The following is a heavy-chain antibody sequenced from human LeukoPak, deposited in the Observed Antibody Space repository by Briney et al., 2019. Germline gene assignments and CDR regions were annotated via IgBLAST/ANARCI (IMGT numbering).Heavy chain of an antibody. CDR2: IWYDGSNK. J-gene: IGHJ4*02. CDR1: GFTFGSYG. CDR3: ASRITMVRGVIVF. D-gene: IGHD3-10*01. Sequence: GGSLRLSCAASGFTFGSYGMHWVRQAPGKGLEWVAVIWYDGSNKYYADSVKGRFTISRDNSKNTLYLQMNSLRAEDTAVYYCASRITMVRGVIVFWGQGTLVTVSS. V-gene: IGHV3-33*01.